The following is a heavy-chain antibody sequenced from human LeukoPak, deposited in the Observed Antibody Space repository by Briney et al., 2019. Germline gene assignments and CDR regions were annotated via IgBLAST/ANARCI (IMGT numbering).Heavy chain of an antibody. CDR1: GGSIKSNNW. Sequence: SETLSLTCAVSGGSIKSNNWWSWVRQPPGKGLEWIGEIYHSGSTNYNPSLESRVTVSVDKSKNQFSLKLSSVTAADTAVYYCARDRVRGNSNPFFDYWGQGTLVTVSS. J-gene: IGHJ4*02. D-gene: IGHD4-11*01. CDR3: ARDRVRGNSNPFFDY. CDR2: IYHSGST. V-gene: IGHV4-4*02.